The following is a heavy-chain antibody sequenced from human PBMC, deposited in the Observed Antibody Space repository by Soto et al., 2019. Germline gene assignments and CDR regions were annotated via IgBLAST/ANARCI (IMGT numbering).Heavy chain of an antibody. CDR3: AKDRDYYYYYGLDV. CDR2: ISGAGHST. J-gene: IGHJ6*02. D-gene: IGHD3-10*01. V-gene: IGHV3-23*01. Sequence: EVQLLESGGGLVQPGGSLRLSCAASGFPFSTYAMSWVRQAPGKGLEWVSGISGAGHSTHYGDSVKGRFIISRENSKNTLYLQMNNLRAEETAVYYCAKDRDYYYYYGLDVWGQGTTVTVSS. CDR1: GFPFSTYA.